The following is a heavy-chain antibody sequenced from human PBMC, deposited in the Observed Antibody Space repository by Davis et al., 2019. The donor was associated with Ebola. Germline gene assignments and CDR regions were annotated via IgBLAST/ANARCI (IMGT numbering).Heavy chain of an antibody. CDR1: GGSFSDNY. CDR2: INHSGRT. D-gene: IGHD3-10*01. J-gene: IGHJ5*02. Sequence: MPSETLSLTCAVYGGSFSDNYWSWIRQPPGKGLEWIGEINHSGRTNNNPSPKSRVTISVDTSKNQFSLKLSSVTAADTAVYYCARGPGAIWFGEQLGGWFDPWGQGTLVTVSS. CDR3: ARGPGAIWFGEQLGGWFDP. V-gene: IGHV4-34*01.